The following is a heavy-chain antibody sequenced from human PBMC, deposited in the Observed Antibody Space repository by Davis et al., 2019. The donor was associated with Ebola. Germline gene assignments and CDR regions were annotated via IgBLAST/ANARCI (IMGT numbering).Heavy chain of an antibody. V-gene: IGHV1-2*04. Sequence: AASVKVSCKASGYTFTGYYMHWVRQAPGQGLEWMGWINPNSGGTNYAQKFQGWVTMTRDTSISTAYMELSRLRSDDTAVYYCARDIGWAAVAMNDYWGQGTLVTVSS. J-gene: IGHJ4*02. CDR3: ARDIGWAAVAMNDY. CDR2: INPNSGGT. CDR1: GYTFTGYY. D-gene: IGHD6-19*01.